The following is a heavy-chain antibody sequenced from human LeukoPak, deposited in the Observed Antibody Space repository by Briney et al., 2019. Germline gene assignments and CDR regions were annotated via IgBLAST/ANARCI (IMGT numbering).Heavy chain of an antibody. CDR3: AKEPGAYCSSTSCPGRFDP. V-gene: IGHV3-23*01. CDR1: GFTFSSYA. Sequence: ETGGSLRLSCAASGFTFSSYAMSWVRQAPGKGLEWVSAISGSGGSTYYADSVKGRFTISRDNSKNTLYLQMNSLRAEDTAVYYCAKEPGAYCSSTSCPGRFDPWGQGTLVTVSS. D-gene: IGHD2-2*01. CDR2: ISGSGGST. J-gene: IGHJ5*02.